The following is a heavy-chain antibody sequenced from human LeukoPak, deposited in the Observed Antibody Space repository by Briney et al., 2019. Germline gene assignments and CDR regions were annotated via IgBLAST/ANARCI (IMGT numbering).Heavy chain of an antibody. CDR3: VREYFGGYDY. V-gene: IGHV3-72*01. D-gene: IGHD2-15*01. J-gene: IGHJ4*02. CDR1: GFSFSVYY. Sequence: GGSVRLSCAASGFSFSVYYMAWVRQAPGKGLEWVGLSRNKENRYSTEYGASVKGRVTISRDDSKNLMYLEMKSLKSEDTAVYYCVREYFGGYDYWGQGTLVTVSS. CDR2: SRNKENRYST.